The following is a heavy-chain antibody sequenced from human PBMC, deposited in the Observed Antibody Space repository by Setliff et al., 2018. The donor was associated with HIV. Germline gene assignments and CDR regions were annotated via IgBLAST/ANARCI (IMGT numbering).Heavy chain of an antibody. J-gene: IGHJ5*02. CDR1: GGSFYTYA. CDR3: ARGPKKGVDILPPDS. CDR2: IVPVFRTV. Sequence: SVKVSCKASGGSFYTYAFTWVRQAPGQGLEWVGGIVPVFRTVNYAQKLQGRVTTTADESTSTSYMELNSLTSDDTAVYYCARGPKKGVDILPPDSWGQGTLVTVSS. V-gene: IGHV1-69*13. D-gene: IGHD3-3*01.